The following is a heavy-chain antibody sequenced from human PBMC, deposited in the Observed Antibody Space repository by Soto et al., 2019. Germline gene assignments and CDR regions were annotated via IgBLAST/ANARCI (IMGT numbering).Heavy chain of an antibody. D-gene: IGHD5-18*01. CDR3: ASSEIGYSYDFGAFDI. Sequence: EVQLVESGGGLVQPGGSLRLSCAASGFTVSSNYMSWVRQAPGKGLEWVSVIYSGGSTYYADSVKGRFTISRHNSKNTLYLQMNNLRAEDTAVHYCASSEIGYSYDFGAFDIWGQGTMVTVSS. V-gene: IGHV3-53*04. CDR1: GFTVSSNY. CDR2: IYSGGST. J-gene: IGHJ3*02.